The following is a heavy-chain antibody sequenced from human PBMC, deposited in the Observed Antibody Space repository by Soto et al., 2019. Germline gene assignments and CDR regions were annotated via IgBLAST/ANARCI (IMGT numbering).Heavy chain of an antibody. Sequence: ASVKVSCKASGYTITSYDINWVRQATGQGLEWMGWMNPNSGNTGYAQKFQGRVTMTRNTSISTAYMELSSLRSEDTAVYYCARSSGGSGWTYCYYYYMDVWGKGTTVTVSS. CDR2: MNPNSGNT. J-gene: IGHJ6*03. D-gene: IGHD6-19*01. V-gene: IGHV1-8*01. CDR1: GYTITSYD. CDR3: ARSSGGSGWTYCYYYYMDV.